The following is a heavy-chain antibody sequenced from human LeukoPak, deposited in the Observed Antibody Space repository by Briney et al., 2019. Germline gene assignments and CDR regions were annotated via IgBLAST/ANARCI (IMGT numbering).Heavy chain of an antibody. D-gene: IGHD1-26*01. CDR1: GFTFSSYA. J-gene: IGHJ3*02. CDR2: ISGSGGST. CDR3: AKDIRGPPPRERAFDI. Sequence: GGSLRLSCAASGFTFSSYAMSWVRQAPGKGLEWVSAISGSGGSTYYADSVKGRFTISRDNSKNTLYLQMNGLRAEDTAVYYCAKDIRGPPPRERAFDIWGQGTMVTVSS. V-gene: IGHV3-23*01.